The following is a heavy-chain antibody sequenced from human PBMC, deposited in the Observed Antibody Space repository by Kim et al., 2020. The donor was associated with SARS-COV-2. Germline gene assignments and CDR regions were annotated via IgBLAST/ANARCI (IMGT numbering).Heavy chain of an antibody. CDR3: ARGGGAATEADYYYGMDV. Sequence: SETLSLTCAVYGGSFSNYYWSWIRQPPGKGVEWIGEINHSGSSKYNPSLKSRVAISVDTSKKQFSLKLSSVTAADTAVYYCARGGGAATEADYYYGMDVWGQGTTVTVSS. J-gene: IGHJ6*02. CDR2: INHSGSS. CDR1: GGSFSNYY. V-gene: IGHV4-34*01. D-gene: IGHD6-13*01.